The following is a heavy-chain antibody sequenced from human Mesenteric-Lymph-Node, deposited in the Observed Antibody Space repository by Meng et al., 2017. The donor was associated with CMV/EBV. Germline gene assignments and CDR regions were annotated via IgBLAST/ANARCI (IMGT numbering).Heavy chain of an antibody. D-gene: IGHD6-6*01. Sequence: TGGVDGGFISGYLGRWMRQHGGKGMEWSGERSHDGNTNYNPSIKSRVNLSLDMSKKQFSLNLRSVTAADTAVYYCARVSSVSSSYLWGQGTLVTVSS. J-gene: IGHJ4*02. CDR1: GGFISGYL. V-gene: IGHV4-34*01. CDR3: ARVSSVSSSYL. CDR2: RSHDGNT.